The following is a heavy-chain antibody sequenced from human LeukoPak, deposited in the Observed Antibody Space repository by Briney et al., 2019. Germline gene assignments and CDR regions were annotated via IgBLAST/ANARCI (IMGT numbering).Heavy chain of an antibody. V-gene: IGHV3-23*01. J-gene: IGHJ4*02. CDR2: ISGSGGNT. CDR1: GFTFSSYA. CDR3: ARDRSSTLLDY. Sequence: GGSLRLSCAASGFTFSSYAMSWVRQAPGKGLEWVSVISGSGGNTYYADSVKGQFTISRGNSKNTLYLQMNSLRAEDTAVYYCARDRSSTLLDYWGQGTLVTVSS. D-gene: IGHD2-2*01.